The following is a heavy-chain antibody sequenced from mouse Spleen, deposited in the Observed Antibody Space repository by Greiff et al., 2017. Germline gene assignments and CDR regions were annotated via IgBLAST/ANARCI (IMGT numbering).Heavy chain of an antibody. CDR3: ARRTTVGGFAY. CDR1: GYSFTGYY. Sequence: EVQLQQSGPELVKPGASVKISCKASGYSFTGYYMNWVKQSPEKSLEWIGEINPSTGGTTYNQKFKAKATLTVDKSSSTAYMQLKSLTSEDSAVYYCARRTTVGGFAYWGQGTLVTVSA. V-gene: IGHV1-42*01. D-gene: IGHD1-1*01. J-gene: IGHJ3*01. CDR2: INPSTGGT.